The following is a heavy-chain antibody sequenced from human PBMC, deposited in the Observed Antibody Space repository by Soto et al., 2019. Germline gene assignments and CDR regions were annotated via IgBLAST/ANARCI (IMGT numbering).Heavy chain of an antibody. CDR3: ARDRYSNGWVDY. J-gene: IGHJ4*02. CDR2: IYSSGST. D-gene: IGHD6-19*01. Sequence: QVQLQESGPRLVKPSETLSLICIVSGGSISSHYWSWIRQPPGKGLEWIGYIYSSGSTNYNPSLKSRVIISVATSNDQFSLKLSSVTAADTAVYYCARDRYSNGWVDYWGQGTLVTVSS. CDR1: GGSISSHY. V-gene: IGHV4-59*11.